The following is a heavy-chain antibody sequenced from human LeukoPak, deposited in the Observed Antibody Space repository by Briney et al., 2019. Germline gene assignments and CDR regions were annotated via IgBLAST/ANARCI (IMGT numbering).Heavy chain of an antibody. CDR2: ISGSGAFT. CDR1: GFSFSNYA. D-gene: IGHD5-12*01. Sequence: PGGSLRLSCAASGFSFSNYAMSWVRQAPGKGLEWVSGISGSGAFTYYADSVKGRFTISRDNAKNSLYLQMNSLRAEDTAVYYCARIYSGYGHFDYWGQGTLVTVSS. CDR3: ARIYSGYGHFDY. V-gene: IGHV3-23*01. J-gene: IGHJ4*02.